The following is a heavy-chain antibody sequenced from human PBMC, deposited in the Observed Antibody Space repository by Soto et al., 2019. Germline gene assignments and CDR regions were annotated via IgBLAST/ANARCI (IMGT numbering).Heavy chain of an antibody. V-gene: IGHV3-11*01. J-gene: IGHJ5*02. CDR3: AVLTVVKIPGMRWIDP. Sequence: PGVSMRLSCFTSEVDFLRSYMNWIREAPGKGLEWISYISDTGRTIHYADSVKGRFVISRDNSKDSLYLQMNDLRADDTAVYYCAVLTVVKIPGMRWIDPWGKRNGLTISS. CDR2: ISDTGRTI. CDR1: EVDFLRSY. D-gene: IGHD2-21*02.